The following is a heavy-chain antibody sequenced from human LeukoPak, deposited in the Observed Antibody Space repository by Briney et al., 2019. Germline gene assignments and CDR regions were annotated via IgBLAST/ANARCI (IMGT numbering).Heavy chain of an antibody. Sequence: GLALHISFKGSGYSFTSYYIGWVRPMPGKGREWMGIIYSGASDTRYSPSFQGQVTLSVDKSITTAYLQWSSLKASDTAMYYCARLSSSRSFDYWGQGTLVTVSS. CDR2: IYSGASDT. CDR3: ARLSSSRSFDY. J-gene: IGHJ4*02. CDR1: GYSFTSYY. V-gene: IGHV5-51*01. D-gene: IGHD6-13*01.